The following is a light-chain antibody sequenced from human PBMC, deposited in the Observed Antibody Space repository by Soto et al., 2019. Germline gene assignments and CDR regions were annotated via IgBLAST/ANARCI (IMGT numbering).Light chain of an antibody. Sequence: QSALTQPASVSGSPGQSITISCTGTNNLVSWYQQHPGKAPKVVVYEGTKRPSGVSNRFSGSNSGGTASLTISGLQAKDEASYFSCAYVGASSYVFGPGTKVTVL. CDR3: CAYVGASSYV. CDR1: NNL. J-gene: IGLJ1*01. V-gene: IGLV2-23*01. CDR2: EGT.